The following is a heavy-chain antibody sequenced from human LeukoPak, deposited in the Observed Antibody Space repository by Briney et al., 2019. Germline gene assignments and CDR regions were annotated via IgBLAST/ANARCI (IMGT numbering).Heavy chain of an antibody. CDR2: FDPEDGET. J-gene: IGHJ4*02. Sequence: GASVKVSCKVSGYTLTELSMHWVRQAPGKGLEWMGGFDPEDGETIYAQKFQGRVTMTEDTSTDTAYMELSSLRSEGTAVYYCATLIVGATTYYFDYWGQGTLVTVSS. CDR3: ATLIVGATTYYFDY. CDR1: GYTLTELS. D-gene: IGHD1-26*01. V-gene: IGHV1-24*01.